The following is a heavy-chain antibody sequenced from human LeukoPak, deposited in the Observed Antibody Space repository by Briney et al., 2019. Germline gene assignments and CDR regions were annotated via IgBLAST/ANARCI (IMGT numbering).Heavy chain of an antibody. CDR1: GGSISSYY. CDR2: IYYSGST. CDR3: ARQVGYYDSSGNPYYYYGMDV. V-gene: IGHV4-59*08. J-gene: IGHJ6*02. D-gene: IGHD3-22*01. Sequence: PSETLSLTCTVSGGSISSYYWSWIRQPPGEGLEWIGYIYYSGSTNYNPSLKSRVTISVDTSKNQFSLKLSSVTAADTAVYYCARQVGYYDSSGNPYYYYGMDVWGQGTTVTVSS.